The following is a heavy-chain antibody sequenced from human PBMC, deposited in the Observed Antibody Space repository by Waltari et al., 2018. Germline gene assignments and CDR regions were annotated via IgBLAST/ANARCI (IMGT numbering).Heavy chain of an antibody. V-gene: IGHV3-23*03. CDR2: IYSGGST. Sequence: EVQLLESGGGLVQPGGSLRLSCAASGFTFSSYAMSWVRQAPGKGLEWVSVIYSGGSTYYADSVKGRFTISRDNSKNTLYLQMNSLRAEDTAVYYCAKDEEGYYYYGMDVWGQGTTVTVSS. J-gene: IGHJ6*02. CDR3: AKDEEGYYYYGMDV. CDR1: GFTFSSYA.